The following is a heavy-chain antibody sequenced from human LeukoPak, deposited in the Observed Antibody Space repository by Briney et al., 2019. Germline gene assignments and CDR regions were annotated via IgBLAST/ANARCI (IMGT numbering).Heavy chain of an antibody. J-gene: IGHJ4*02. V-gene: IGHV1-69*13. Sequence: ASVKVSCKASGGTFSSYAISWVRQAPGQGLEWMGEIVPIFGTANYAQKFQGRVTITADESTSTAYMELSSLRSEDTAVYYCARDPPGVKGDYNYQFDYWGQGTLVTVSS. CDR1: GGTFSSYA. CDR2: IVPIFGTA. D-gene: IGHD4-17*01. CDR3: ARDPPGVKGDYNYQFDY.